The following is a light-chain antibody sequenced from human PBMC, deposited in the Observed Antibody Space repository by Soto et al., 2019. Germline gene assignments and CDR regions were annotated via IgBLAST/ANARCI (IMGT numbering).Light chain of an antibody. V-gene: IGKV3D-15*03. J-gene: IGKJ4*01. CDR2: DAS. CDR3: QHYNPWIAS. CDR1: QSVSGY. Sequence: EIVLTQSPDTLSLSPGERATLSCRASQSVSGYLCWYQQKPGQAPRLLISDASNTAYGVPVRFSGSWSGTEFTLTISILQSEDFAVYYCQHYNPWIASFGGGTKVDIK.